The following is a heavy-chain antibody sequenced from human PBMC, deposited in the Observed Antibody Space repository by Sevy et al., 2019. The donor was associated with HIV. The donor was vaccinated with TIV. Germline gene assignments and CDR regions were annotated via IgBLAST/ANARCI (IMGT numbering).Heavy chain of an antibody. Sequence: GGSLRLSCAASGFTFSSYAMHWVRQAPGKGLEWVAVISYDGSNKYYADSVKGRFTISRDNSKNTLYLQMDGLRAEDTALCSCARDDEPDYYYFDMDVWGQGTTVTVSS. J-gene: IGHJ6*02. V-gene: IGHV3-30-3*01. CDR2: ISYDGSNK. CDR1: GFTFSSYA. CDR3: ARDDEPDYYYFDMDV.